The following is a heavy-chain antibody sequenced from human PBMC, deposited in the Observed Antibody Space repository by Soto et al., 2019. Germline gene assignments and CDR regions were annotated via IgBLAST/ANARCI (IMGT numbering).Heavy chain of an antibody. V-gene: IGHV3-53*01. D-gene: IGHD6-13*01. Sequence: EVQLVESGGGLIQPGGSLRLSCAASGFTVSSNYMSWVRQAPGKGLEWVSVIYSGGSTYYADSVKGRFTISRDNSKNTLYLQMNSLRAEDMAVYYCARDFSLQQPASFDYWGQGTLVTVSS. CDR2: IYSGGST. CDR1: GFTVSSNY. CDR3: ARDFSLQQPASFDY. J-gene: IGHJ4*02.